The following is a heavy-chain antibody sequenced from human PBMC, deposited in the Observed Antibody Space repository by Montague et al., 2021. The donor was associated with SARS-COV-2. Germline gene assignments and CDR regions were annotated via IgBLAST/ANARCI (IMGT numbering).Heavy chain of an antibody. Sequence: SLRLSCAASGFIFSGYSMSWVRQAPGKGLEWVANINLDGSGEYYMDSVKGRFTVSRDNAKNSLYLQMNSVRAEDTAVYYCARATLYMDGWGKGTMVTVSS. CDR3: ARATLYMDG. CDR2: INLDGSGE. V-gene: IGHV3-7*01. CDR1: GFIFSGYS. J-gene: IGHJ6*03.